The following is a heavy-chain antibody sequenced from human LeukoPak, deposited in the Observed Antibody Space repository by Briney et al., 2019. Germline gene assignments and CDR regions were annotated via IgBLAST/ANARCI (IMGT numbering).Heavy chain of an antibody. V-gene: IGHV1-69*13. D-gene: IGHD3-9*01. CDR1: GYTLTELS. CDR2: IIPIFGTA. J-gene: IGHJ3*02. CDR3: ARDHDWGAFDI. Sequence: ASVKVSCKVSGYTLTELSMHWVRQAPGQGLEWMGGIIPIFGTANYAQKFQGRVTITADESTSTAYMELSSLRSEDTAVYYCARDHDWGAFDIWGQGTMVTVSS.